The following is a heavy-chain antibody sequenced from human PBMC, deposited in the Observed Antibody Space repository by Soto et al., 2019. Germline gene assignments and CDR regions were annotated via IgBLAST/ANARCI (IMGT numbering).Heavy chain of an antibody. J-gene: IGHJ4*02. Sequence: EVQVLESGGGLVQPGGSLRLSCAATGFTFSDFAMSWVRQAPGKGLEWVSRIYGGGNDPHYADSVKGRVTISRDNSKNTLHLQKNSLRDEDTAVYYSAKIEELDPWAYSFDYWGQGTLVTVSS. V-gene: IGHV3-23*01. D-gene: IGHD1-26*01. CDR3: AKIEELDPWAYSFDY. CDR1: GFTFSDFA. CDR2: IYGGGNDP.